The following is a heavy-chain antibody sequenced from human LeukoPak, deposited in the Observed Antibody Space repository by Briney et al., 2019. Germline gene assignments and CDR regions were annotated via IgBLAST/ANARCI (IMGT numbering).Heavy chain of an antibody. CDR3: ATRTFGYVFY. CDR1: GITFSSYG. D-gene: IGHD5-12*01. V-gene: IGHV3-23*01. CDR2: ITSSGGST. J-gene: IGHJ4*02. Sequence: PGGSLRLSCAASGITFSSYGMSWVRQAPGKGLEWVSGITSSGGSTSYADSVKGRFTISRDNAKNSLYLQMNSLRAEDTAIYYCATRTFGYVFYWGQGTLVIVSS.